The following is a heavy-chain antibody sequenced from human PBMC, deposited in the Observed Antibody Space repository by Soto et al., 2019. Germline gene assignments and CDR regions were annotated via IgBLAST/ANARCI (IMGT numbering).Heavy chain of an antibody. V-gene: IGHV3-23*01. CDR3: AKDRAVADTAAFDI. CDR2: ISGSGGST. J-gene: IGHJ3*02. D-gene: IGHD6-19*01. CDR1: GFTFSSYA. Sequence: EVQLLESGGGLVQPGGSLRLSGAASGFTFSSYAMSWVSQAPGKGLEWVSAISGSGGSTYYAESVKGRFTISRDNSKNTLYLQMNSLRAEDTAVYYCAKDRAVADTAAFDIWGQGTMVTVSS.